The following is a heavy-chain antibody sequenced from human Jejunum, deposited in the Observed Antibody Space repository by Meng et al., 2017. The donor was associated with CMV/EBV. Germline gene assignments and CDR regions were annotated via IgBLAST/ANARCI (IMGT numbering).Heavy chain of an antibody. J-gene: IGHJ3*02. CDR2: LSSSGGST. CDR1: TFSSYA. Sequence: TFSSYAMSWVRQAPGKGLEWVSALSSSGGSTDYADSVKGRFTITRDNSKNTLYLQMNSLRAEDTAVYYCAKDRYSGYAPYDAFDIWGQGTRVTVSS. V-gene: IGHV3-23*01. D-gene: IGHD5-12*01. CDR3: AKDRYSGYAPYDAFDI.